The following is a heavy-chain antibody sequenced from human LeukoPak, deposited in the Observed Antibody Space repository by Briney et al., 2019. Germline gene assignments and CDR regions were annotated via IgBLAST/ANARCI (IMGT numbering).Heavy chain of an antibody. Sequence: GGSLRLSCAASGFTFSSYAMHWVRQAPGKGLEWVAFIRYDGSNKYYADSVKGRFTISRDNSKNTLYLQMNSLRAEDTAVYYCAKDGSRIVVVPAAQYYFDYWGQGTLVTVSS. V-gene: IGHV3-30*02. CDR2: IRYDGSNK. J-gene: IGHJ4*02. D-gene: IGHD2-2*01. CDR1: GFTFSSYA. CDR3: AKDGSRIVVVPAAQYYFDY.